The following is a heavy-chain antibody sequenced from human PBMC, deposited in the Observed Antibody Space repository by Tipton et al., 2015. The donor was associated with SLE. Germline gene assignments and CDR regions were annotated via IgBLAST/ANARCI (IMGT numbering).Heavy chain of an antibody. D-gene: IGHD2-21*02. CDR3: AGDRGGEYYYYGMDV. V-gene: IGHV4-39*01. J-gene: IGHJ6*02. CDR1: GGSMNSYTYL. CDR2: INHRGNT. Sequence: TLSLTCAVYGGSMNSYTYLWGWIRQSPGNGLEWIGEINHRGNTNYNPSLKSRVTISVDTSKNQFSLKLSSVTAADTAVYYCAGDRGGEYYYYGMDVWGQGTTITVSS.